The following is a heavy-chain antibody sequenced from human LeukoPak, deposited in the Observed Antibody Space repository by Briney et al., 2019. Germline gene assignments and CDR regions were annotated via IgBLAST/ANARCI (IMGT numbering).Heavy chain of an antibody. Sequence: GGSLRLSCAASGFTFSSYAMSRVRQAPGKGLEWVSSISSSSSYIYYADSVKGRFTISRDNAKNSLYLQMNSLRAEDTAVYYCAGEVGNTMIVVVTYYFDYWGQGTLVTVSS. CDR2: ISSSSSYI. V-gene: IGHV3-21*01. D-gene: IGHD3-22*01. CDR1: GFTFSSYA. J-gene: IGHJ4*02. CDR3: AGEVGNTMIVVVTYYFDY.